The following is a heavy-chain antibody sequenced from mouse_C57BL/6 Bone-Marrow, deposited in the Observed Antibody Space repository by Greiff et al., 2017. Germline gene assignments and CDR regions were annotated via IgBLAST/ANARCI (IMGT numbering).Heavy chain of an antibody. J-gene: IGHJ3*01. CDR2: ISNGGGST. CDR1: GFTFSDYY. Sequence: EVMLVESGGGLVQPGGSLKLSCAASGFTFSDYYMYWVRQTPEKRLEWVAYISNGGGSTYYPDTVKGRFPISRDNAKNTLYLQMSRLKSEDTAMYYCASGGFAYWGQGTLVTVSA. CDR3: ASGGFAY. V-gene: IGHV5-12*01.